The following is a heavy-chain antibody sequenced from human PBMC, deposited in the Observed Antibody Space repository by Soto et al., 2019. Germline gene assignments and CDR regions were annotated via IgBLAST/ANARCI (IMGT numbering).Heavy chain of an antibody. J-gene: IGHJ5*02. CDR3: ARDTAMLGGYDLPRLPIGFDP. V-gene: IGHV3-48*02. CDR1: GFTFSSYS. CDR2: ISSSSSTI. D-gene: IGHD5-12*01. Sequence: GGSLRLSCAASGFTFSSYSMNWVRQAPGKGLEWVSYISSSSSTIYYADSVKGRFTISRDNAKNSLYLQMNSLRDEDTAVYYCARDTAMLGGYDLPRLPIGFDPWGQGTLVTVSS.